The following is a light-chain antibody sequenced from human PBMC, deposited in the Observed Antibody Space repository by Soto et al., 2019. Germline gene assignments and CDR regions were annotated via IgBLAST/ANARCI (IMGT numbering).Light chain of an antibody. Sequence: DVQMTQSPSSLSASVGDRLTINCRAIPGMSNCLAWEQQKPVKVPKLLIYAASTLQSGVPFRFSGSGSVTDFTLTISSLQPDEVAPYYCLTYNSAPWTVGQGTKEEI. CDR3: LTYNSAPWT. CDR1: PGMSNC. J-gene: IGKJ1*01. V-gene: IGKV1-27*01. CDR2: AAS.